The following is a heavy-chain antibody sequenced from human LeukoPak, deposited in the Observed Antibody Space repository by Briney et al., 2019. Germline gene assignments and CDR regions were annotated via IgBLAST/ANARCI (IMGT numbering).Heavy chain of an antibody. CDR3: ARDSGYNAFDY. J-gene: IGHJ4*02. CDR1: GFLFSNSW. D-gene: IGHD5-12*01. Sequence: GGSLRLSCADSGFLFSNSWMAWVRQAPGRGLGWLANINQDGSAKTCVDSVKGRFTISRDNAKNSLYLQMNSLRAEDTAMYYCARDSGYNAFDYWGQGTLVTVSS. V-gene: IGHV3-7*05. CDR2: INQDGSAK.